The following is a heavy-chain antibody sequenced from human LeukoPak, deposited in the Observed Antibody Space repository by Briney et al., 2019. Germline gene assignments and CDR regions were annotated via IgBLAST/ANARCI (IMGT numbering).Heavy chain of an antibody. CDR1: GGTFSSYA. Sequence: GSSVKVSRKASGGTFSSYAISWVRQAPGQGLEWMGGIIPIFGTANYAQKFQGRVTITTDESTSTAYMELSSLRSEDTAVYYCASSSGSGSYPPYYFDYWGQGTLVTVSS. CDR3: ASSSGSGSYPPYYFDY. CDR2: IIPIFGTA. V-gene: IGHV1-69*05. J-gene: IGHJ4*02. D-gene: IGHD3-10*01.